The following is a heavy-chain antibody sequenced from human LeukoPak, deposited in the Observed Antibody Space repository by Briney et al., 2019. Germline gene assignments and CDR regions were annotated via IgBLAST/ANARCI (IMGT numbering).Heavy chain of an antibody. Sequence: GGSLRLSCAAFGFTFSDYYMSWIRQAPGKGLEWVSYISSSGSTIYYADSVKGRFTISRDNAKNSLYLQMNSLRAEDTAVYYCARDERVYYDRSGYYYVYWGQGTLVTVSS. V-gene: IGHV3-11*01. D-gene: IGHD3-22*01. CDR3: ARDERVYYDRSGYYYVY. J-gene: IGHJ4*02. CDR1: GFTFSDYY. CDR2: ISSSGSTI.